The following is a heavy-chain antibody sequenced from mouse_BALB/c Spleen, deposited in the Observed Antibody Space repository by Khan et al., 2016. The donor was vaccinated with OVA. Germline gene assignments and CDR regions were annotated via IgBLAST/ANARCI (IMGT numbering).Heavy chain of an antibody. CDR1: GYTFSDYV. CDR3: ARSGYGSLVY. V-gene: IGHV1-77*01. Sequence: QVQLQQSGPVLVKPGASVKMSCKASGYTFSDYVMNRVKQRTGQGIEWIGQFYPGSGNPYYNEKFKGKATLTTDKSSNTAYMQFSSLQSKDSAVSFCARSGYGSLVYLDQGTALTVSS. D-gene: IGHD1-1*01. CDR2: FYPGSGNP. J-gene: IGHJ2*01.